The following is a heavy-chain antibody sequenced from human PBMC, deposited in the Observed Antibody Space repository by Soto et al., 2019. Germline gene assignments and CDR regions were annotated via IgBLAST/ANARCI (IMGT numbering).Heavy chain of an antibody. J-gene: IGHJ5*02. V-gene: IGHV4-4*07. CDR2: VYTSGYS. CDR1: GGSISSDY. CDR3: AREPTTAGTVNWFDP. D-gene: IGHD6-13*01. Sequence: VQLQESGPGLVKPSETLSLICTVSGGSISSDYLSWIRQPAGKGLEWIGRVYTSGYSNSNPSLKSRVTMSVDTSKKQCSLNLSSVTAADTAVYYCAREPTTAGTVNWFDPWGQGTLVTVSS.